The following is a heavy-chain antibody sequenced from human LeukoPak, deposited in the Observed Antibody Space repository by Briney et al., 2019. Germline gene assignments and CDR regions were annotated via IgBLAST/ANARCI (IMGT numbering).Heavy chain of an antibody. D-gene: IGHD2-2*02. CDR1: AFTLSSDW. CDR3: ASQYCSSTSCYTGAFDY. CDR2: IKPDGSEK. V-gene: IGHV3-7*01. J-gene: IGHJ4*02. Sequence: GGSLRLSCAASAFTLSSDWMTWVRQAPGKGLEWVATIKPDGSEKYYVDSLKGRFTISRDNARNSVYLQMNSLRAEDTAVYYCASQYCSSTSCYTGAFDYWGQGTLVTVSS.